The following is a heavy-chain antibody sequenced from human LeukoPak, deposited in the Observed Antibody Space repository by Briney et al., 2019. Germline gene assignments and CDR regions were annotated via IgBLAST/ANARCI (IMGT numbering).Heavy chain of an antibody. CDR3: ARLDSSSFTYFDY. CDR2: INSDGSST. J-gene: IGHJ4*02. V-gene: IGHV3-74*01. D-gene: IGHD6-13*01. CDR1: GFTFSSYA. Sequence: GGSLRLSCAASGFTFSSYAMSWVRQAPGKGLVWVSRINSDGSSTSYADSVKGRFTISRDNAKNTLYLQMNSLRAEDTAVYYCARLDSSSFTYFDYWGQGTLVTVSS.